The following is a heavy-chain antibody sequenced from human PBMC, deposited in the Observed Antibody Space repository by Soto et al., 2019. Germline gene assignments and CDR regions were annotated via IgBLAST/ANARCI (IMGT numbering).Heavy chain of an antibody. D-gene: IGHD6-13*01. CDR2: IYYSGST. Sequence: QVQLQESGPGLVKPSQTLSLTCTVSGGSISSGGYYWSWIRQHPGKGLEWIGYIYYSGSTYYNPSLKSRVTISVDTSKNQFSLKPSSVTAAHTAVYYCARADHYSSPFRWFDTWGQRTLVTVSS. J-gene: IGHJ5*02. CDR3: ARADHYSSPFRWFDT. V-gene: IGHV4-31*03. CDR1: GGSISSGGYY.